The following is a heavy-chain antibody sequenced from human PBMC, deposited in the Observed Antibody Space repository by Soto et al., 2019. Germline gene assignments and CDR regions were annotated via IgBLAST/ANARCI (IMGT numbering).Heavy chain of an antibody. D-gene: IGHD3-16*01. J-gene: IGHJ4*02. CDR3: AKTGGVAAPDY. Sequence: GGSLRLSCAASGFTFSIYAMSWVRQAPGKGLEWVSVISGGGDSTYYADSVKGRFTISRDNSKNTLYLQMNSLRAEDTAVYYCAKTGGVAAPDYWGQGTLVTVSS. V-gene: IGHV3-23*01. CDR1: GFTFSIYA. CDR2: ISGGGDST.